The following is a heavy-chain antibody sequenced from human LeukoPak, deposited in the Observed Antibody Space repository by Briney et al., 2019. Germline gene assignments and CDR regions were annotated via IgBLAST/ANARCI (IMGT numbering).Heavy chain of an antibody. CDR1: GYTLTELS. J-gene: IGHJ4*02. Sequence: ATVKVSCKVSGYTLTELSMHWVRQAPGKGLEWMGGFDPEDGETIYAQKFQGRVTMTEDTSTDTAYMELSSLRSEDTAVYYCATVYYYGSGSYYSEGYFDYWGQGTLVTVSS. V-gene: IGHV1-24*01. CDR3: ATVYYYGSGSYYSEGYFDY. CDR2: FDPEDGET. D-gene: IGHD3-10*01.